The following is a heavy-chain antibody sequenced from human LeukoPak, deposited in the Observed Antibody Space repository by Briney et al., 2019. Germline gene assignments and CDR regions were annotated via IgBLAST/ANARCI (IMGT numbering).Heavy chain of an antibody. CDR1: GLTLSDQY. CDR2: SRNKANSYTT. CDR3: ARDLHSGAYTFDS. V-gene: IGHV3-72*01. Sequence: GVSLRLSCAASGLTLSDQYMVWFRQAPGKGLQWAGRSRNKANSYTTEFAASLKGRFTISRDDSKNPLYLQMNSLRDEDTAVYYCARDLHSGAYTFDSWGQGTLVTVSS. D-gene: IGHD1-26*01. J-gene: IGHJ4*02.